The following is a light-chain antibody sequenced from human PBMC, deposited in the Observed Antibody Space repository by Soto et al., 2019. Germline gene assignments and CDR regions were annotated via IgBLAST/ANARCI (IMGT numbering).Light chain of an antibody. CDR2: EGS. V-gene: IGLV2-23*03. Sequence: QSALTQPASVSGSPGQSLTISCTGTSSDVGSYNLVSWYQQHPGKAPKLMIYEGSKRPSGVSNRFSGSKSGNTASLTISGLQAEDEAYYYCCSYAGSSTFVFGGGTKVTGL. CDR3: CSYAGSSTFV. J-gene: IGLJ2*01. CDR1: SSDVGSYNL.